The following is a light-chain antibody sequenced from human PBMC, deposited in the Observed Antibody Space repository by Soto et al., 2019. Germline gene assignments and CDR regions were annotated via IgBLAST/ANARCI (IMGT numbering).Light chain of an antibody. V-gene: IGKV3-15*01. CDR2: GAS. Sequence: IVITQSPATLSVSPGERATLSCRASQSVTSNLAWYQQKPGQAPRLLIYGASIRATGIPARFSGSGSGTEFTLTISSLQSEDFAVYYCQQYNNWPPWTFGQGTKVDIK. CDR3: QQYNNWPPWT. J-gene: IGKJ1*01. CDR1: QSVTSN.